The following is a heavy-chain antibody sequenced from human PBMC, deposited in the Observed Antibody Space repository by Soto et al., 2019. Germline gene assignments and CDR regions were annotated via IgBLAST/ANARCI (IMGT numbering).Heavy chain of an antibody. V-gene: IGHV3-9*01. CDR1: GFNFDDHA. CDR3: VRASGSKTRVGRFDH. CDR2: ISWNSVMI. D-gene: IGHD5-12*01. Sequence: EVQLVESGGGLAQPGWSRRLSCAASGFNFDDHAMHWVRQSPGNGLEWVSGISWNSVMIHYADSVKGRVTISRDNDKRTVYLQMNHLRPAGTSMSFCVRASGSKTRVGRFDHWGQGTL. J-gene: IGHJ5*02.